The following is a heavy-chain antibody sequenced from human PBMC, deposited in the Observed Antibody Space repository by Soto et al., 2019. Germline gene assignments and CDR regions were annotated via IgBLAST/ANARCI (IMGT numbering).Heavy chain of an antibody. CDR2: IYYSGST. CDR3: ARRYGRAIDY. CDR1: GGTISSWY. D-gene: IGHD1-26*01. V-gene: IGHV4-59*08. Sequence: SETLSLTCTVSGGTISSWYWSWLRQPPGKGLEWIGYIYYSGSTNCNPSPKSRVTISVDTSKNQFSLKLSSVTAADTAVYYCARRYGRAIDYWGQGTLVTVSS. J-gene: IGHJ4*02.